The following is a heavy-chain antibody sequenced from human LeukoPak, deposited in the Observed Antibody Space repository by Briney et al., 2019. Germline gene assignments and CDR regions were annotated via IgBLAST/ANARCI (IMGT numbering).Heavy chain of an antibody. V-gene: IGHV4-39*01. CDR2: IFYSGST. D-gene: IGHD3-9*01. CDR3: AIQSSDMLTGYYRGPYYYYGMDV. Sequence: SETLSLTCTVSGGSISSSNYYWGWIRQPPGKGLEWIGSIFYSGSTYYNPSLKSGVTISVDTSKNQFSLKLSSVTAADTAVYYCAIQSSDMLTGYYRGPYYYYGMDVWGQGTTVTVSS. J-gene: IGHJ6*02. CDR1: GGSISSSNYY.